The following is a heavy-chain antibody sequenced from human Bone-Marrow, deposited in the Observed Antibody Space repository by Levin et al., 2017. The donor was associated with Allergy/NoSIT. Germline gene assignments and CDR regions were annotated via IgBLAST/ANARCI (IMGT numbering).Heavy chain of an antibody. D-gene: IGHD3-16*02. J-gene: IGHJ4*02. CDR1: GGTFSSYA. CDR2: IIPIFGTA. CDR3: ARDVGSSYHHYNLEVDEKLSIMITFGGVIPGGFDY. Sequence: KISCQASGGTFSSYAISWVRQAPGQGLEWMGGIIPIFGTANYAQKFQGRVTITADESTSTAYMELSSLRSEDTAVYYCARDVGSSYHHYNLEVDEKLSIMITFGGVIPGGFDYWGQGTLVTVSS. V-gene: IGHV1-69*01.